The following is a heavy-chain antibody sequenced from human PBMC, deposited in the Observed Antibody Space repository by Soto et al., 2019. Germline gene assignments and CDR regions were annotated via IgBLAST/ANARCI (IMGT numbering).Heavy chain of an antibody. J-gene: IGHJ5*02. CDR1: GFAFNSYA. CDR3: TKEHDYGYYGWFDP. V-gene: IGHV3-23*01. D-gene: IGHD4-17*01. Sequence: PRGSLRLSCVASGFAFNSYAMTWVRQAPGKGLEWVSTITNSGGSTYYADSVKGRFTISRDNSKNTLYMQMTTLTAEDTAIYYCTKEHDYGYYGWFDPWGQGTLVPVSP. CDR2: ITNSGGST.